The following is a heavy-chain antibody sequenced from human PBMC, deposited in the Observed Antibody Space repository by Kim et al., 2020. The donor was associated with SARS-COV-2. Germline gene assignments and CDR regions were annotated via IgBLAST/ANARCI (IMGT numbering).Heavy chain of an antibody. CDR2: INHSGST. D-gene: IGHD3-16*02. CDR1: GGSFSGYY. J-gene: IGHJ4*02. Sequence: SETLSLTCAVYGGSFSGYYWSWIRQPPGKGLEWIGEINHSGSTNYNPSLKSRVTISVDTSKNQFSLKLSSVTAADTAVYYCVRGPYDYVWGSYRYILYFDYWGQGTLVTVSS. V-gene: IGHV4-34*01. CDR3: VRGPYDYVWGSYRYILYFDY.